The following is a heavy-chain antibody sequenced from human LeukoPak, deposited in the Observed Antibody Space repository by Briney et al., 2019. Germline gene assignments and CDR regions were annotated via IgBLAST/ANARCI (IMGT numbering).Heavy chain of an antibody. CDR1: GFTFSSYS. J-gene: IGHJ1*01. CDR3: AKVSTMIVVVQYFQH. V-gene: IGHV3-21*04. CDR2: ISSSSSYI. D-gene: IGHD3-22*01. Sequence: GGSLRLSCAASGFTFSSYSMNWVRQAPGKGLEWVSSISSSSSYIYYADSVKGRFTISRDNSKNTLYLQMNSLRAEDTAVYYCAKVSTMIVVVQYFQHWGQGTLVTVSS.